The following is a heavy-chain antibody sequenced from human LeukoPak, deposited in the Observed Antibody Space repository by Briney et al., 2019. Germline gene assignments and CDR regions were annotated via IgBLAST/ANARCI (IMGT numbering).Heavy chain of an antibody. V-gene: IGHV3-21*01. CDR1: GFTFSSYS. CDR2: ISSSSSYI. CDR3: ARRVDGIAVAGFNP. J-gene: IGHJ5*02. Sequence: GGSLRLSCAASGFTFSSYSMNWVRQAPGKGLEWVSSISSSSSYIYYADSVKGRFTISRDNAKNSLYLQMNSLRAEDTAVYYCARRVDGIAVAGFNPWGQGTLVTVSS. D-gene: IGHD6-13*01.